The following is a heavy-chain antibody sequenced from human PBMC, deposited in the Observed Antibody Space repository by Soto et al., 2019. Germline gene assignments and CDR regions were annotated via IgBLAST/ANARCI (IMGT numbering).Heavy chain of an antibody. CDR2: ISGNGGST. V-gene: IGHV3-23*01. Sequence: TGGSLRLSCAASGFTFSSYAMNWVRQAPGKGLECVSHISGNGGSTYYADSVKGRFTISRDNSKNTLYLQMNSLRAEDTAVYYCAKEKIVAAKYYGMDVWGQGTTVTVYS. D-gene: IGHD2-15*01. J-gene: IGHJ6*02. CDR3: AKEKIVAAKYYGMDV. CDR1: GFTFSSYA.